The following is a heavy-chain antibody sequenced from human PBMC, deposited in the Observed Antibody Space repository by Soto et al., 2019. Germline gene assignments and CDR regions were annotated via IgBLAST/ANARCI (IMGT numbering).Heavy chain of an antibody. CDR3: AKARVWGGDGYNSYYYNAMDV. Sequence: EMQLVESGGGLVQPGRSLRLSCAASGFTFDDYAMYWVRQGPGKGLEWVSGISWDSGRIGYADSVKGRFTISRDNAKNSLYVQMNSLRPEDTALYSCAKARVWGGDGYNSYYYNAMDVWGQGTTVTVSS. CDR2: ISWDSGRI. V-gene: IGHV3-9*01. J-gene: IGHJ6*02. D-gene: IGHD2-21*01. CDR1: GFTFDDYA.